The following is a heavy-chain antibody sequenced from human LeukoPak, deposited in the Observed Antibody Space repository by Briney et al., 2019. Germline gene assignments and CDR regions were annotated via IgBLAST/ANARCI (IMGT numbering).Heavy chain of an antibody. Sequence: PGGSLRLSCAASGFTFSTYAMTCVRRAPGKGLEWVSAISVSGRHIYYADTVKGRFTSSRDNYKSTLFLQMNNRRAWDTAIWYCAKNRGTGMGFYDYWGQGTQVTVSS. CDR3: AKNRGTGMGFYDY. J-gene: IGHJ4*02. D-gene: IGHD5-18*01. CDR2: ISVSGRHI. V-gene: IGHV3-23*01. CDR1: GFTFSTYA.